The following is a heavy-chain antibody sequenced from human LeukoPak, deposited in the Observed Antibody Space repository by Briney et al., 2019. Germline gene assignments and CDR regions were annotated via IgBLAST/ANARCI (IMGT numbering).Heavy chain of an antibody. J-gene: IGHJ4*02. CDR3: ARRFGSGWFPRGFDC. CDR1: GGSISSSSYY. Sequence: PSETLSLTCTVSGGSISSSSYYWGWIRQPPGKGLEWIGSIYYSGSTYYNPSLKSRVTISVDTSKNQFSLKLSSVTAADTAVYYCARRFGSGWFPRGFDCWGQGTLVTASS. D-gene: IGHD6-19*01. CDR2: IYYSGST. V-gene: IGHV4-39*01.